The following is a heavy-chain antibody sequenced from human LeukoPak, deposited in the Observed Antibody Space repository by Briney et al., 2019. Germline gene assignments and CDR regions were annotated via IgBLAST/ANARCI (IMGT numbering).Heavy chain of an antibody. V-gene: IGHV3-21*01. D-gene: IGHD3-9*01. CDR2: ISSSSSYI. CDR1: GFTFSSYA. J-gene: IGHJ4*02. Sequence: GASLRLSCAASGFTFSSYAMSWVRQAPGKGLEWVSSISSSSSYIYYADSVKGRFTISRDNAKNSLYLQMNSLRAEDTAVYYCARGLRYFDWLFATFDYWGQGTLVTVSS. CDR3: ARGLRYFDWLFATFDY.